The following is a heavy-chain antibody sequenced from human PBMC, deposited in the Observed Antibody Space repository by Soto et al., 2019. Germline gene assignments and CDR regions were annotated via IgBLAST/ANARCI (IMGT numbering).Heavy chain of an antibody. CDR2: TFYRSKWNN. Sequence: PSQTLSLTCVISGDSVSSNSVAWNWIRQSPSGGLEWLGRTFYRSKWNNDYAVSVKSRITISPDTSKNQFSLQLNSVTPEDTAVYYCARDSSVDARYFDYWGQGTLVTVSS. J-gene: IGHJ4*02. V-gene: IGHV6-1*01. CDR1: GDSVSSNSVA. CDR3: ARDSSVDARYFDY. D-gene: IGHD2-15*01.